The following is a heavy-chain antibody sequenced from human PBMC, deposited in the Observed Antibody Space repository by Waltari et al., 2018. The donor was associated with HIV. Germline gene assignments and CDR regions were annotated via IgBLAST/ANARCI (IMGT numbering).Heavy chain of an antibody. Sequence: QVQLVTSGAEVKKPGASVKVPCKASGYTFTGYYMNWVRQAPGQGLEWMGWISPNSGGTNYAQKFQGRVTMTRDTSISTAYMDLSRLRSDDTAVYYCVRDRLEGAFDIWGQGTMVTVSS. V-gene: IGHV1-2*02. CDR1: GYTFTGYY. J-gene: IGHJ3*02. CDR2: ISPNSGGT. D-gene: IGHD3-3*01. CDR3: VRDRLEGAFDI.